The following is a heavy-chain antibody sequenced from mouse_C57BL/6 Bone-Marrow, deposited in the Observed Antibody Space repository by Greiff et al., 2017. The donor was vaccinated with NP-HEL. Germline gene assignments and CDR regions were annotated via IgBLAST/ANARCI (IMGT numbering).Heavy chain of an antibody. Sequence: QVQLQQPGAELVMPGASVKLSCKASGYTFTSYWMHWVKQRPGQGLEWIGEIDPSDSYTNYNQKFKGKSTLTVDRSSSTAYMQLSSQTSEDSAVYYCARSYFDYWGQGTTLTVSS. CDR2: IDPSDSYT. CDR3: ARSYFDY. J-gene: IGHJ2*01. V-gene: IGHV1-69*01. CDR1: GYTFTSYW.